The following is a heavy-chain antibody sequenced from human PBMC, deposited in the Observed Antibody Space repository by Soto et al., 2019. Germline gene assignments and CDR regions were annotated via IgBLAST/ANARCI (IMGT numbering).Heavy chain of an antibody. Sequence: QVQLVQSGAEVKKPGASVKVSCKASGYTFTSYAMHWVRQAPGQRLEWMGWINAGNGNTKYSQKFQGRVTITRDTSASTAYMELSSLRSEDTAVYYCARDLGLLTGYNWFDPWGQGTLVTVSS. CDR3: ARDLGLLTGYNWFDP. V-gene: IGHV1-3*01. CDR2: INAGNGNT. D-gene: IGHD3-9*01. CDR1: GYTFTSYA. J-gene: IGHJ5*02.